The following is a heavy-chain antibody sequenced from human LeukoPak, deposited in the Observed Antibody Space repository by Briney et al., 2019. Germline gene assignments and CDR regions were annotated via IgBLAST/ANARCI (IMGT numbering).Heavy chain of an antibody. CDR1: GGSFSGYY. CDR2: INHSGST. V-gene: IGHV4-34*01. CDR3: ARGGYYGSGNDFRFDP. J-gene: IGHJ5*02. Sequence: SSETLSLTCAVYGGSFSGYYWSWIRQPPGKGLEWIGEINHSGSTNYNPSLKSRVTISVETSKNQFSLKLKSVTAADTAVYYCARGGYYGSGNDFRFDPWGQGTLVTVSS. D-gene: IGHD3-10*01.